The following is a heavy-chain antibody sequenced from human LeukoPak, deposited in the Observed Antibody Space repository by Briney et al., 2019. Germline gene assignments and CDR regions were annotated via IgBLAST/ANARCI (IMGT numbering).Heavy chain of an antibody. CDR2: ISAYNGNT. CDR3: ARAPITIFGVGPLGY. CDR1: GYTFTGYY. V-gene: IGHV1-18*04. D-gene: IGHD3-3*01. Sequence: ASVKVSCKASGYTFTGYYMHWVRQAPGQGLEWMGWISAYNGNTNYAQKLQGRVTTTTDTSTSTAYMELRSLRSDDTAVYYCARAPITIFGVGPLGYWGQGTLVTVSS. J-gene: IGHJ4*02.